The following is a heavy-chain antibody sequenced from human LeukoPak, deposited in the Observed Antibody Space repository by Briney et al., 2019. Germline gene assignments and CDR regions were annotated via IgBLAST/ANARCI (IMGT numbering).Heavy chain of an antibody. CDR2: TSYDGSNK. CDR1: GFTFSSYG. Sequence: GGSLRLSCAASGFTFSSYGMHWVRQAPGKGLEEVAVTSYDGSNKYYADSVKGRFTISRDNSKNTLYLQMNSLRAEDTAVYYCAKGYDSDYYYYGMDVWGQGTTVTVSS. V-gene: IGHV3-30*18. D-gene: IGHD3-3*01. J-gene: IGHJ6*02. CDR3: AKGYDSDYYYYGMDV.